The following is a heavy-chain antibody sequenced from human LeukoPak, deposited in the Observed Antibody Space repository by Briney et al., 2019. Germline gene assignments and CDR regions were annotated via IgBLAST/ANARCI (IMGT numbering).Heavy chain of an antibody. CDR1: GGSISSGDYY. J-gene: IGHJ5*02. Sequence: SETLSLTCTVSGGSISSGDYYWSWIRQPPGKGLEWIGYIYYSGSTYYNPSLKSRVTISVDTSKNQFSLKLSSVTAADTAVYYCARQIFCSGGSCYPWFDPWGQGTQVTVSS. CDR2: IYYSGST. D-gene: IGHD2-15*01. CDR3: ARQIFCSGGSCYPWFDP. V-gene: IGHV4-30-4*08.